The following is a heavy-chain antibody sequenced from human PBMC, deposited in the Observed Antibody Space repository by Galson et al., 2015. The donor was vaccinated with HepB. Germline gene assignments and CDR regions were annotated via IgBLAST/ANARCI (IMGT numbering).Heavy chain of an antibody. CDR3: ARAMVRGVISYCYYYYGMDV. CDR2: IIPIFGTA. D-gene: IGHD3-10*01. J-gene: IGHJ6*02. Sequence: SVKVSCKASGGTFSSYAISWVRQAPGQGLEWMGGIIPIFGTANYAQKFQGRVTITADESTSTAYMELSSLRSEDTAVYYCARAMVRGVISYCYYYYGMDVWGQGTTVTVSS. V-gene: IGHV1-69*13. CDR1: GGTFSSYA.